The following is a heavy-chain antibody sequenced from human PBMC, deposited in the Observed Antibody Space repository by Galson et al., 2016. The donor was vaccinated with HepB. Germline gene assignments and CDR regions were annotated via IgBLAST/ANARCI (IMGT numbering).Heavy chain of an antibody. CDR1: GFTVSDSY. J-gene: IGHJ4*02. V-gene: IGHV3-53*01. D-gene: IGHD2-2*01. Sequence: SLRLSCAASGFTVSDSYMSWVRQAPGKGLEWVSVIYKDGTTYYADSMEGRFTISRDNSKNTLYLQMNSLRAEDTAVYYCAKLVSSCTNTRCQDFWGQGTLVTVSS. CDR2: IYKDGTT. CDR3: AKLVSSCTNTRCQDF.